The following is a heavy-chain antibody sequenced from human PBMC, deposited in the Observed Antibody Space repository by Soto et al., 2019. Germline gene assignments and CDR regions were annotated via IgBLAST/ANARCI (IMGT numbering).Heavy chain of an antibody. Sequence: SETLSLTCAAYGESLDTYFWTWFRQPPGKGLEWIGEVNYSGGRAIYNPSLVSRVTISRDMSKDQFSLRLTSVTAEDTAVYFCGTGRNYTWGFGGEVTRVTVGS. CDR3: GTGRNYTWGF. J-gene: IGHJ4*02. V-gene: IGHV4-34*01. CDR1: GESLDTYF. CDR2: VNYSGGRA. D-gene: IGHD4-4*01.